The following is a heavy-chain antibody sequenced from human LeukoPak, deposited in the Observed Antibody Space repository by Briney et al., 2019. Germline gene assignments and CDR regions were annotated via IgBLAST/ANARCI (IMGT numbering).Heavy chain of an antibody. D-gene: IGHD3-3*01. CDR3: ARVGERITIFGVVPHYYYYYMDV. CDR2: INPNSGGT. Sequence: ASVKVSCKASGYTFTGYYMHWVRQAPGQGLEWMGWINPNSGGTNYAQKFQGRVTMTRDTSISTVYMELSRLRSDDTAVYYCARVGERITIFGVVPHYYYYYMDVWGKGTTVTVSS. J-gene: IGHJ6*03. V-gene: IGHV1-2*02. CDR1: GYTFTGYY.